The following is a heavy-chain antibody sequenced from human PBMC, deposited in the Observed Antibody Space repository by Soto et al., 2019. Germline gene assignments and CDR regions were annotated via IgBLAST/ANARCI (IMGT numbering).Heavy chain of an antibody. CDR1: GFTFSSYV. D-gene: IGHD3-3*01. Sequence: GGSLRLSCEASGFTFSSYVMHWVRQAPGKGLEWVAVISYDGSNKYYADSVKGRFTISRDNSKNTLYLQMNSLRAEDTAVYYCAKEPFAYYDFWSGYYTGYWGQGTLVTVS. V-gene: IGHV3-30*18. CDR2: ISYDGSNK. J-gene: IGHJ4*02. CDR3: AKEPFAYYDFWSGYYTGY.